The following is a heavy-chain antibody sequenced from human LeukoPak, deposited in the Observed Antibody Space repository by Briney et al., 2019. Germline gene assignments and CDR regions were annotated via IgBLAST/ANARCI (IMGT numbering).Heavy chain of an antibody. D-gene: IGHD3-10*01. J-gene: IGHJ4*02. CDR2: ISSSSSYI. CDR1: GFTFSSYS. CDR3: ARDRRLYYYGSGIKTT. V-gene: IGHV3-21*01. Sequence: GGSLRLSCAASGFTFSSYSMNWVRQSPGKGLEWVSSISSSSSYIYYADSVKGRFTISRDNAKNSLYLQMNSLRAEDTAVYYCARDRRLYYYGSGIKTTWGQGTLVTVSS.